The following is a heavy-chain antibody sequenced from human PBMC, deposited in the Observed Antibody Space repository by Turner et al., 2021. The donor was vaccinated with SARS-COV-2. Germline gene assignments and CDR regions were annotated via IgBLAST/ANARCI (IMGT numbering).Heavy chain of an antibody. CDR3: ARWGGITGNDSSSWYLSAYYYGMDV. V-gene: IGHV3-66*01. Sequence: EVQLVEYGGGLVQPGGSLGLPCAASGFIVSSNYMSWVRQGRGKEPEWVEVIDIGGSTYSADSVKGRFTICRDKSKNTLYLQMNSLRAEDAAVDDWARWGGITGNDSSSWYLSAYYYGMDVWGQGTTVTVSS. J-gene: IGHJ6*02. CDR1: GFIVSSNY. D-gene: IGHD6-13*01. CDR2: IDIGGST.